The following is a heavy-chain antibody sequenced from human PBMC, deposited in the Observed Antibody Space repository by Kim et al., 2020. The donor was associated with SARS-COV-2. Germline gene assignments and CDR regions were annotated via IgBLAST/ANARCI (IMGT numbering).Heavy chain of an antibody. J-gene: IGHJ6*02. Sequence: RTNSNPSLNSRVTISVDKSKNQFSLKLSSVTTADTAVYYCAKAPEGMDVWGQGTTVTVSS. CDR2: RT. CDR3: AKAPEGMDV. V-gene: IGHV4-4*02.